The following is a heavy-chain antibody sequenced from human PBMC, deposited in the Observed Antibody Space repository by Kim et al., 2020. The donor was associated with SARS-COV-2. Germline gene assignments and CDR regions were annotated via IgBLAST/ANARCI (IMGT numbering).Heavy chain of an antibody. CDR2: INHSGST. CDR3: ARESEGGRGVKNYGMDV. J-gene: IGHJ6*02. Sequence: SETLSLTCAVYGGSFSGYYWSWIRQPPGKGLEWIGEINHSGSTNYNPSLKSRVTISVDTSKNQFSLKLSSVTAADTAVYYCARESEGGRGVKNYGMDVWGQGTTVTVSS. CDR1: GGSFSGYY. V-gene: IGHV4-34*01. D-gene: IGHD3-10*01.